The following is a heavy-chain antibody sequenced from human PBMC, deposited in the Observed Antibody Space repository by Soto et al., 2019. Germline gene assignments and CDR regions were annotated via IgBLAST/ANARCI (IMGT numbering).Heavy chain of an antibody. V-gene: IGHV1-69*01. CDR3: ARDRGYYDSSGYYEFDY. J-gene: IGHJ4*02. CDR1: GGTFSSYA. D-gene: IGHD3-22*01. Sequence: QVQLVQSGAEVKKPGSSVKVSCKASGGTFSSYAISWVRQAPGQGLEWMGGIIPIFGTANYAQKFQGRVTITADESTSTAYMELSSLRSEDTAVYYYARDRGYYDSSGYYEFDYWGQGTLVTVSS. CDR2: IIPIFGTA.